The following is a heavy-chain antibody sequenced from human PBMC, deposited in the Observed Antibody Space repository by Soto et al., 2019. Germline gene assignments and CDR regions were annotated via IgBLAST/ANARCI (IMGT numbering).Heavy chain of an antibody. Sequence: SVKVSCKASGGTFSSYAISWVRQAPGQGLEWMGGIIPIFGTANYAQKFQGRVTITADESTSTAYMELSSLRSEDTAVYYCSRNLVATTKTSYYYYGMDVWGQGTTVTVSS. CDR2: IIPIFGTA. V-gene: IGHV1-69*13. CDR1: GGTFSSYA. J-gene: IGHJ6*02. D-gene: IGHD5-12*01. CDR3: SRNLVATTKTSYYYYGMDV.